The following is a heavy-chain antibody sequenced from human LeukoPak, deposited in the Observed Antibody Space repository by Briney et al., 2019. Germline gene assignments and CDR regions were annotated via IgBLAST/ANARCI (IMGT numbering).Heavy chain of an antibody. CDR1: GFTLSGST. V-gene: IGHV3-73*01. CDR3: SRHEALPGDY. CDR2: IRTKATNYAT. D-gene: IGHD2-21*02. J-gene: IGHJ4*02. Sequence: GGSLKLSCAASGFTLSGSTVHWVRQAPGEGLDWVGHIRTKATNYATADAASVKGRLTISRDDSKNTAYLQMNRLKIEDTAVYYCSRHEALPGDYWGQGTLVTVSS.